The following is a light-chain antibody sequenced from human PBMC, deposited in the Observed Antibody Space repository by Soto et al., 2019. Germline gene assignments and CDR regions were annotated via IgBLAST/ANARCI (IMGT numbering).Light chain of an antibody. CDR1: QSVSSN. Sequence: EIVMTQSPATLSVSPGERATLSCRASQSVSSNLAWYQQKPGQAPRLLIYGASTRATGIPARFSGSGSGTEFTLSISSLHSEDFAVSSCQQYNYWPTFGQGTKV. CDR2: GAS. CDR3: QQYNYWPT. V-gene: IGKV3-15*01. J-gene: IGKJ1*01.